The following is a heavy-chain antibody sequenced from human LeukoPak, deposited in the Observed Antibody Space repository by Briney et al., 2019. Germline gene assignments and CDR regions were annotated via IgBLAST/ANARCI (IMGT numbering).Heavy chain of an antibody. CDR2: IYIGDST. CDR3: TRVGEDDTFDL. D-gene: IGHD3-16*01. Sequence: GGSLRLSCAASGFTVSSNYMSWVRQGPGKGLEWVSFIYIGDSTYYADSVKGRFTISRDNSKNTLYLQMNSLRAEDTAVYYCTRVGEDDTFDLWGQGTMVTVSS. J-gene: IGHJ3*01. CDR1: GFTVSSNY. V-gene: IGHV3-66*01.